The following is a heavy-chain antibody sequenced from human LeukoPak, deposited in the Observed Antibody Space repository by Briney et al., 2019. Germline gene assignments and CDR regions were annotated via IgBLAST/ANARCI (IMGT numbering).Heavy chain of an antibody. CDR2: IYSGGST. V-gene: IGHV3-66*01. D-gene: IGHD3-10*01. J-gene: IGHJ4*02. Sequence: GGSLRLSCAASGFTLSSNYMSSVRQAPGNGLEWVSVIYSGGSTYYADSVKGRFTISRDNSKNTLYLQMNSLRAEDTAVYYCARAYGSGEFDYWGQGTLVTVSS. CDR3: ARAYGSGEFDY. CDR1: GFTLSSNY.